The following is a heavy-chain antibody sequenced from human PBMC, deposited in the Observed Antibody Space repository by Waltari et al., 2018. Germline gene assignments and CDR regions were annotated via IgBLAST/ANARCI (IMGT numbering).Heavy chain of an antibody. Sequence: QMQLQESGPGLVKPSGTLSLTCGSSAHPLSGSNWWSWVRQPPGKGLEWVGKVFRTGKTNYNPSLESRVSILMDTSNNEFSLKLTSATAADTAVYYCARDRGKGLYLDSCGQGTLVTVSP. CDR2: VFRTGKT. D-gene: IGHD2-15*01. J-gene: IGHJ4*02. CDR3: ARDRGKGLYLDS. V-gene: IGHV4-4*02. CDR1: AHPLSGSNW.